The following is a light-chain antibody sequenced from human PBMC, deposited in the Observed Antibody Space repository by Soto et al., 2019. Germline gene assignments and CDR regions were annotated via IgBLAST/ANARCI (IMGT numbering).Light chain of an antibody. J-gene: IGKJ1*01. CDR3: MQALQTPPWT. CDR1: QSLLHSNGYNY. V-gene: IGKV2-28*01. Sequence: DIVMTQSPLSLPVTPGEPASISCRSSQSLLHSNGYNYLGWYLQKPGQSPQLLIYLGSNRASGVPDRFSGSGSGTDFPLKIRRVEAEDVGVYYCMQALQTPPWTFGQGTKVEIK. CDR2: LGS.